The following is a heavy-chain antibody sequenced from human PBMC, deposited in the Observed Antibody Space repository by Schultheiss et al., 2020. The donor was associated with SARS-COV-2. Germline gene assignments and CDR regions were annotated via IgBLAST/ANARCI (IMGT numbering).Heavy chain of an antibody. V-gene: IGHV3-33*08. J-gene: IGHJ4*02. Sequence: GSLRLSCAASGFTFSSYEMNWVRQAPGKGLEWVAVIWYDGSNKYYADSVKGRFTISRDNSKNTLYLQMNSLRAEDTAVYYCATQGVGATLHYFDYWGQGTLVTVSS. CDR2: IWYDGSNK. D-gene: IGHD1-26*01. CDR3: ATQGVGATLHYFDY. CDR1: GFTFSSYE.